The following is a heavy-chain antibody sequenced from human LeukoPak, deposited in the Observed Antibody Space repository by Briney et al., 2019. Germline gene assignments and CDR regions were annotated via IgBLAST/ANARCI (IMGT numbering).Heavy chain of an antibody. CDR3: ARLVGATPEERDY. V-gene: IGHV1-2*02. CDR2: INPNSGGT. Sequence: GASVKVSCKASGYTFTSYYMHWVRQAPGQGLEWMGWINPNSGGTNYAQKFQGRVTMTRDTSISTAYMELSRLRSDDTAVYYCARLVGATPEERDYWGQGTLVTVSS. CDR1: GYTFTSYY. J-gene: IGHJ4*02. D-gene: IGHD1-26*01.